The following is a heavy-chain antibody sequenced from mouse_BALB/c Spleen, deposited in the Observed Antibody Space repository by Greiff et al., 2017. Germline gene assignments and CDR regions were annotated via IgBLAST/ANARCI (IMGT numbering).Heavy chain of an antibody. CDR2: ISYSGST. CDR3: ARRSPIYEFYAMDY. D-gene: IGHD2-3*01. CDR1: GYSITSDYA. V-gene: IGHV3-2*02. J-gene: IGHJ4*01. Sequence: EVQLQQSGPGLVKPSQSLSLTCTVTGYSITSDYAWNWIRQFPGNKLEWMGYISYSGSTSYNPSLKSRISITRDTSKNQFFLQLNSVTTEDTATYYCARRSPIYEFYAMDYWGQGTSVTVSS.